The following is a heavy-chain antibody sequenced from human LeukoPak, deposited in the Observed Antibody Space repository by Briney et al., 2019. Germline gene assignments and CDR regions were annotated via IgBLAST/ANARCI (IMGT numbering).Heavy chain of an antibody. Sequence: GESLKISCKASGHSFTSYWIGWVRQMPGKGLDWMGIIYPGDSDTRYSPSFQGQVTISADKSIRTAYLHWRSLKASDTAMYYCVRLACCGGDCYSRWFDPWGQGTLVTVSS. CDR3: VRLACCGGDCYSRWFDP. D-gene: IGHD2-21*02. CDR1: GHSFTSYW. J-gene: IGHJ5*02. V-gene: IGHV5-51*01. CDR2: IYPGDSDT.